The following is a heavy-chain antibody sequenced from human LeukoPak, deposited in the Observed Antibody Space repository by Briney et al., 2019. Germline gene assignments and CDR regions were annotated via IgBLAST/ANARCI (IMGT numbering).Heavy chain of an antibody. CDR1: GGSFSGYY. CDR2: INHSGST. V-gene: IGHV4-34*01. CDR3: ARQPGIAYGSGSNTLDY. D-gene: IGHD3-10*01. Sequence: SETLSLTCAVYGGSFSGYYWSWIRQPPGKGLEWIGEINHSGSTNYNPSLKSRVTISVDTSKNQFSLKLSSVTAADTAVYYCARQPGIAYGSGSNTLDYWGQGTLVTVSS. J-gene: IGHJ4*02.